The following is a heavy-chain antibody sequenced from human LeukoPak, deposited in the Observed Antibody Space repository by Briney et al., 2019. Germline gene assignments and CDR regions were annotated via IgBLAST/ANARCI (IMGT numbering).Heavy chain of an antibody. J-gene: IGHJ5*02. CDR3: ARDRVENWFDP. Sequence: GGSLRLSCAASGFTFSDYYMSWIRQAPGKGLEWVSYISSSSGYTNYADSVKGRFTISRDNAKNSLYLQMNSLRAEDTAVYYCARDRVENWFDPWGQGTLVTVSS. CDR1: GFTFSDYY. V-gene: IGHV3-11*06. CDR2: ISSSSGYT. D-gene: IGHD3-10*01.